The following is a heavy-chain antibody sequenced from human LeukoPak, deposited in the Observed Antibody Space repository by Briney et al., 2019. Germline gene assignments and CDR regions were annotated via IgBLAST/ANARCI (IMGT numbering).Heavy chain of an antibody. CDR3: ARDYCSSTSCLFDY. J-gene: IGHJ4*02. CDR1: GYTFTVYH. V-gene: IGHV1-2*06. CDR2: INPNSGDT. D-gene: IGHD2-2*01. Sequence: GASVTVSCTASGYTFTVYHMHWVRQAPGQGLEWMGRINPNSGDTNSAQNFQGRVTMTRDTSISTAYMELSRLRSDDTAVYYCARDYCSSTSCLFDYWGQGTLVTVSS.